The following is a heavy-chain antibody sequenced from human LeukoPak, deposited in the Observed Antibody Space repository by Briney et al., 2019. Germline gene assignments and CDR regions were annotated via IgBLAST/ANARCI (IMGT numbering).Heavy chain of an antibody. J-gene: IGHJ4*02. CDR3: ARRSGVAVAGAFDY. V-gene: IGHV3-23*01. CDR1: GFTFSSYD. Sequence: GGSLRLSCAASGFTFSSYDMSWVRQAPGKGLEWVSSISGRGGSTYYADSVKGRFTISRDNSKNTLYLQMNSLRAEDTAVYFCARRSGVAVAGAFDYWGQGTLVTVSS. CDR2: ISGRGGST. D-gene: IGHD6-19*01.